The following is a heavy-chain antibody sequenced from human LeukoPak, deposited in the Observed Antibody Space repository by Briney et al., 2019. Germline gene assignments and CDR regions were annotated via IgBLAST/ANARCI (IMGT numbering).Heavy chain of an antibody. V-gene: IGHV1-18*04. CDR2: ISAYNGNT. J-gene: IGHJ5*02. D-gene: IGHD4-11*01. CDR1: GYSFTSYY. CDR3: ARGEQHDYSNFNWFDP. Sequence: ASVKVSCKASGYSFTSYYMHWVRQAPGQGLEWMGWISAYNGNTNYAQKLQGRVTMTTDTSTSTAYMELRSLRSDDTAVYYCARGEQHDYSNFNWFDPWGQGTLVTVSS.